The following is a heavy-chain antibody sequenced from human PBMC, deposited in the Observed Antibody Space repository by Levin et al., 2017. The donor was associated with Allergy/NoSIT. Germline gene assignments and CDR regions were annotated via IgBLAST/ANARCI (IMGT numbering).Heavy chain of an antibody. D-gene: IGHD4-17*01. CDR2: IYYSVST. J-gene: IGHJ4*02. CDR1: GGSISSSSYY. CDR3: ARDTVTRHSELDY. V-gene: IGHV4-39*02. Sequence: SQTLSLTCTVSGGSISSSSYYWGWIRQPPGKGLEWIGSIYYSVSTYYNTSLKSRVTISVYTSKNQFSLKLGSVTAADTAVYYCARDTVTRHSELDYWGQGTLVTVSS.